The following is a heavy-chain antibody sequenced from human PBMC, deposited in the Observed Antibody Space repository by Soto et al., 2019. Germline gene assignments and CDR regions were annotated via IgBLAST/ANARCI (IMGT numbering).Heavy chain of an antibody. D-gene: IGHD3-22*01. V-gene: IGHV5-10-1*01. J-gene: IGHJ3*02. CDR2: IDPSDSYT. CDR1: GYSFTSYW. CDR3: ARHYAYYYDSSGSATGAYDI. Sequence: GESLKISCKGSGYSFTSYWISWVRQMPGKGLEWIGRIDPSDSYTNYSPSFQGHVTISADKSISTAYLQWSSLKASDTAMYYCARHYAYYYDSSGSATGAYDISGKGTFVSV.